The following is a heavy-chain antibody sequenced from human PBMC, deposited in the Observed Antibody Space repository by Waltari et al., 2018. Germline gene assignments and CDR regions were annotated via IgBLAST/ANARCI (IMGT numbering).Heavy chain of an antibody. D-gene: IGHD2-15*01. Sequence: QLQLQESGPGLVKPSETLSLTCTVSGGSISSSSYYWGLIRQPPGKGLEWIGSIYYSGSTYYNPSLKSRVTISVDTSKNQFSLKLSSVTAADTAVYYCARDQQLLPSGNWFDPWGQGTLVTVSS. CDR2: IYYSGST. J-gene: IGHJ5*02. CDR1: GGSISSSSYY. CDR3: ARDQQLLPSGNWFDP. V-gene: IGHV4-39*07.